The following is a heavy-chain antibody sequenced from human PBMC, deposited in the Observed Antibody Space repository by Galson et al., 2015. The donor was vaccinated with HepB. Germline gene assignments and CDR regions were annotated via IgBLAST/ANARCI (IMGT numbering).Heavy chain of an antibody. CDR2: ISSSSSTI. Sequence: SLRLSCAASGFTFSSYSMNWVRQAPGKGLEWVSYISSSSSTIYYADSVKGRFTISRDNAKNSLYLQMNSLRDEDTAVYYCARVIYLRIAAPYYGMDVWGQGTTVTVSS. D-gene: IGHD6-13*01. J-gene: IGHJ6*02. V-gene: IGHV3-48*02. CDR3: ARVIYLRIAAPYYGMDV. CDR1: GFTFSSYS.